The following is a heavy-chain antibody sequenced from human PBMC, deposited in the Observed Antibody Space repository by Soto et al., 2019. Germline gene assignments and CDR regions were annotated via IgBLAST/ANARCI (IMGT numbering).Heavy chain of an antibody. V-gene: IGHV1-69*13. CDR2: IIPIFGTA. D-gene: IGHD6-19*01. Sequence: ASVKVSCKASGGTFSSYAISWVRQAPGQGLEWMGGIIPIFGTANYAQKFQGRVTITADESTSTAYMELSSLRSEDTAVYYCARLDRHAVAGTTEGMDVWGQGTTVTVSS. CDR3: ARLDRHAVAGTTEGMDV. J-gene: IGHJ6*02. CDR1: GGTFSSYA.